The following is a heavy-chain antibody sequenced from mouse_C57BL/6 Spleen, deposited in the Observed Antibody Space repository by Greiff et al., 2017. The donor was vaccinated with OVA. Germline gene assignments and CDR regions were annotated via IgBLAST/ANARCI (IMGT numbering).Heavy chain of an antibody. Sequence: QVQLQQSGAELARPGASVKMSCKASGYTFTSYTMHWAKQRPGQGLEWIGYINPSSGYTKYNQKFKDKATLTADKSSSTAYMQLSSLTSEDSAVYYCARNSDGSLWFPCWGQGTLVTVSA. CDR2: INPSSGYT. CDR1: GYTFTSYT. D-gene: IGHD1-1*01. V-gene: IGHV1-4*01. CDR3: ARNSDGSLWFPC. J-gene: IGHJ3*01.